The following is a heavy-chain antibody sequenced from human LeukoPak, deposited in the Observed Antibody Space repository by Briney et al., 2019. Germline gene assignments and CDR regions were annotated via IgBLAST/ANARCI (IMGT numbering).Heavy chain of an antibody. Sequence: PSETLSLTCAVYGGSFSGYYWSWIRQPPGKGLEWIGEINHSGSTNYNPSLKSRVTISVDTSKNQFSLQLSSVTAADTAVYYCARGHWAFDYWGQGTLVTVSS. CDR1: GGSFSGYY. D-gene: IGHD3-16*01. CDR3: ARGHWAFDY. V-gene: IGHV4-34*01. J-gene: IGHJ4*02. CDR2: INHSGST.